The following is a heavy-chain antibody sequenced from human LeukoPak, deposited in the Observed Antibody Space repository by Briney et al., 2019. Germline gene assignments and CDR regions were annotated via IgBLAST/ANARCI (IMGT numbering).Heavy chain of an antibody. J-gene: IGHJ4*02. CDR3: ARDFVVAGVSAFDY. D-gene: IGHD6-19*01. CDR1: GGTFSSYA. Sequence: SVKVSCKASGGTFSSYAISWVRQAPGQGLEWMGGIIPIFGTANYAQKFQGRVTITADESTSTAYMELSSLRSEDTAVYYCARDFVVAGVSAFDYWGQGTLVTVSS. CDR2: IIPIFGTA. V-gene: IGHV1-69*13.